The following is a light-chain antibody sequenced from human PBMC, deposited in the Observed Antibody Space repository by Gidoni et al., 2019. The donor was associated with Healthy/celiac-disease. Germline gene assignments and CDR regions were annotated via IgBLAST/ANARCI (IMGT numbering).Light chain of an antibody. CDR3: NSRDSSGNHQV. CDR1: SLRSYY. Sequence: SSELTQDPAVSVALGQTVRITCQGDSLRSYYESWYQQKQGQAPLLVIYGKNNRPSGIPDRFSGSSSGNTASLTITGAQAEDEADYYCNSRDSSGNHQVFGGGTKLTVL. J-gene: IGLJ2*01. CDR2: GKN. V-gene: IGLV3-19*01.